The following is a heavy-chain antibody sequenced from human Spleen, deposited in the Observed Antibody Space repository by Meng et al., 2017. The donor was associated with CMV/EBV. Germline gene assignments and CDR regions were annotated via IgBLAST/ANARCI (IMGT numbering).Heavy chain of an antibody. J-gene: IGHJ4*02. D-gene: IGHD3-3*01. CDR1: GYTFTDFY. Sequence: ASVKVSCKASGYTFTDFYMHWVRQAPGQGLEWMGWINAKIGGTKYAQKFQGGVTMTRDTSISTAYMELSRLRSDDTAVYYCAVGTITIFGVAAPFAYWGQGTLVTVSS. V-gene: IGHV1-2*02. CDR2: INAKIGGT. CDR3: AVGTITIFGVAAPFAY.